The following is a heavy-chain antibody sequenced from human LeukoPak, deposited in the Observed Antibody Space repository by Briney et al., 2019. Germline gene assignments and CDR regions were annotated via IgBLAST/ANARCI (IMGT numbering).Heavy chain of an antibody. CDR2: INPNSCGT. D-gene: IGHD1-7*01. V-gene: IGHV1-2*06. J-gene: IGHJ4*02. CDR3: ARSARAMYNWYYRPLGY. Sequence: ASVKVSCKASEYTFTGYYMHWVRQAPGQGREWMGRINPNSCGTNYAQKFQGRVTMTSDTSISTAYMELSRLRSDDTAVYYCARSARAMYNWYYRPLGYWGQGTLVTVSS. CDR1: EYTFTGYY.